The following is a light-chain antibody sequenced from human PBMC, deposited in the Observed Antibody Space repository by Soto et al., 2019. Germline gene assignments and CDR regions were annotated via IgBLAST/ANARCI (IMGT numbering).Light chain of an antibody. V-gene: IGKV3-20*01. CDR3: QQYATSLP. CDR2: GAS. Sequence: EIVLTQSPGTLSLSPGERVTLSCRASQSVSSSYLAWYQQKPGQAPRLLIYGASSRANGIPDRFSGSGSGTDFTLTISRLEPEDFAVYFCQQYATSLPFGQGTKVEIK. CDR1: QSVSSSY. J-gene: IGKJ1*01.